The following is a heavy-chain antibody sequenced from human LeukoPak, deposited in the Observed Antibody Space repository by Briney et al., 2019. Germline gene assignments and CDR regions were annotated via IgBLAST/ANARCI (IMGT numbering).Heavy chain of an antibody. J-gene: IGHJ4*02. CDR2: INPSAGST. CDR3: ARKGDIAVAGLVLDH. Sequence: VASVKVSCKASGYTFTSYYLHWVRQAPAQGLEWMGIINPSAGSTSYAQKFQGRVTMTRDTSTSTVYMELSSLRSEDTAVYYCARKGDIAVAGLVLDHWGQGTLVTVSS. V-gene: IGHV1-46*01. D-gene: IGHD6-19*01. CDR1: GYTFTSYY.